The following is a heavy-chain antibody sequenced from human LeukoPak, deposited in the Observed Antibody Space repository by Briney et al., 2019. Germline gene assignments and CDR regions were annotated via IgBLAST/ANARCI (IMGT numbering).Heavy chain of an antibody. D-gene: IGHD1-26*01. CDR1: GFTFSSYE. Sequence: GGSLRLSCAASGFTFSSYEMNWVRQAPGEGLEWVSYISSSGSTIYYADSVKGRFTISRDNAKNSLYLQMNSLRAEDTAVYYCARGGSGSYYFDYWGQGTLVTVSS. J-gene: IGHJ4*02. V-gene: IGHV3-48*03. CDR3: ARGGSGSYYFDY. CDR2: ISSSGSTI.